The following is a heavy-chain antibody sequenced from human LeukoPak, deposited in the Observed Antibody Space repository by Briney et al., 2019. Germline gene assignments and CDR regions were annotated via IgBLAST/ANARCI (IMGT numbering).Heavy chain of an antibody. J-gene: IGHJ4*02. Sequence: GGSLRLSCAASGFTFSSYVMNWVRQAPGKGLEWVANIKQDGSEKYYADSVKGRFTVSRDNAKNSLYLQMNSLRVEDTAVYYCARAQLAWDAANWGQGTLVTVSS. V-gene: IGHV3-7*04. CDR1: GFTFSSYV. D-gene: IGHD6-13*01. CDR3: ARAQLAWDAAN. CDR2: IKQDGSEK.